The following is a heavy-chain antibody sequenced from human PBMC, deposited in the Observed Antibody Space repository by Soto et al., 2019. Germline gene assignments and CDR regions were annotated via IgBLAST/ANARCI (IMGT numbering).Heavy chain of an antibody. CDR2: ISYDGRKK. CDR3: AKDISDCSGGSCYSDYYYYGMDV. Sequence: PGGSLRLSCAAARVTFSSYGMHWVRQAPGKGLEWVAFISYDGRKKYYADSVKGRFTISRDNSKNTLYLQMNSLRAEDTAVYYCAKDISDCSGGSCYSDYYYYGMDVWGQGTTVTVSS. V-gene: IGHV3-30*18. J-gene: IGHJ6*01. D-gene: IGHD2-15*01. CDR1: RVTFSSYG.